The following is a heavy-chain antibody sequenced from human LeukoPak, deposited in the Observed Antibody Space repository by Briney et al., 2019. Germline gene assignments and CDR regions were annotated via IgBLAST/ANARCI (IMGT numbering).Heavy chain of an antibody. CDR3: ARPGYYDNSGFNFDY. CDR2: INHSGST. CDR1: GGSFSGYY. V-gene: IGHV4-34*01. J-gene: IGHJ4*02. D-gene: IGHD3-22*01. Sequence: PSETLSLTCAVYGGSFSGYYWSWIRQPPGEGWVWIGEINHSGSTNYNPSLKSRVTISVDTSKNQFSLKLSSVTAADTAVYYCARPGYYDNSGFNFDYWGQGTLVTVSS.